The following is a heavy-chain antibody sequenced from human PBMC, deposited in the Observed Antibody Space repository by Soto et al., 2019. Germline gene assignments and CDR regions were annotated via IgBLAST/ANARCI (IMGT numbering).Heavy chain of an antibody. D-gene: IGHD2-2*01. CDR2: ISAYNGNT. CDR1: GYTFTSYG. V-gene: IGHV1-18*01. J-gene: IGHJ4*02. Sequence: QVQPVQSGAEVKKPGASVKVSCKASGYTFTSYGISWVRQAPGQGLEWMGWISAYNGNTNYAQKLQGRVTMTTDTSTSTAYMELRSLRSDDTAVYYCARGTVGYCISTSCYADEWGQGTLVTVSS. CDR3: ARGTVGYCISTSCYADE.